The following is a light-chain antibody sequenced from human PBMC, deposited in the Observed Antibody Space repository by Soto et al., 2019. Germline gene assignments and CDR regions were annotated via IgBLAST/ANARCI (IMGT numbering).Light chain of an antibody. V-gene: IGKV1-9*01. CDR1: QGIASF. Sequence: DIQLTQSPSFVAASVGDRVTITCRASQGIASFLAWYQQKPGKAPKLLIYSATTLQTGVSSRFSGSRSGPEFTLTISSLQPEDFATYYCQQLNSYPYTFAQGTKLEIK. CDR2: SAT. J-gene: IGKJ2*01. CDR3: QQLNSYPYT.